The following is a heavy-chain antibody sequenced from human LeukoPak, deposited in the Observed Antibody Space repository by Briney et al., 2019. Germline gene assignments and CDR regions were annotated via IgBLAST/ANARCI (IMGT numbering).Heavy chain of an antibody. CDR1: GYTFTSYD. V-gene: IGHV1-8*03. CDR3: AREGSGGNDWGIYYYYYYMDV. D-gene: IGHD4-23*01. CDR2: MNPNSGNT. J-gene: IGHJ6*03. Sequence: GASVKVSCKASGYTFTSYDINWVRQATGQGLEWMGWMNPNSGNTGYAQKFQGRVTITRNTSISTAYMELSSLRSEDTAVYYCAREGSGGNDWGIYYYYYYMDVWGKGTTVTVSS.